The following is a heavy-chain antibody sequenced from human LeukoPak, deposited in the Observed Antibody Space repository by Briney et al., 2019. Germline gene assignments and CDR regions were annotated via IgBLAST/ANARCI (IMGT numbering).Heavy chain of an antibody. CDR2: ISASRDIT. CDR3: AKDIVVVPAAILDDY. CDR1: GFNYSSYT. D-gene: IGHD2-2*02. V-gene: IGHV3-48*01. J-gene: IGHJ4*02. Sequence: PGGSLRLSCAASGFNYSSYTMNWVRQAPGMGLEWLSYISASRDITYYADSVKGRFTISRDNAKNTLYLQMNSLRAEDTAVYYCAKDIVVVPAAILDDYWGQGTLVTVSS.